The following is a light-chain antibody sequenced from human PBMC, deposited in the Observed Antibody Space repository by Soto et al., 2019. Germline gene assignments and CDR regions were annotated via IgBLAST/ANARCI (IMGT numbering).Light chain of an antibody. CDR1: SNDIGAGYD. J-gene: IGLJ1*01. CDR3: QSYDSSLSGYV. V-gene: IGLV1-40*01. CDR2: GNS. Sequence: QCVLTQPPSVSGAPGQRVTISCTGSSNDIGAGYDVHWYQQLPGTAPKLLIYGNSNRPSGVPDRFSGSKSGTSASLAITGLQAEDEADYYCQSYDSSLSGYVFGTGTKLTVL.